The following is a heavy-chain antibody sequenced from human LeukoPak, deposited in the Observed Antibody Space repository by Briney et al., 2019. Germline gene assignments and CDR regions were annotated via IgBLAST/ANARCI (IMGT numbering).Heavy chain of an antibody. CDR3: ARDSLWFGEFDY. Sequence: GGSLRLSCAASGFTVSSNYMSWVRQAPGKGLEWVSVIYSGGSTYYADSLKGRFTISRDSSKNTLYLQMNSLRAEDTAVYYCARDSLWFGEFDYWGQGTLVTVSS. V-gene: IGHV3-66*01. CDR2: IYSGGST. J-gene: IGHJ4*02. CDR1: GFTVSSNY. D-gene: IGHD3-10*01.